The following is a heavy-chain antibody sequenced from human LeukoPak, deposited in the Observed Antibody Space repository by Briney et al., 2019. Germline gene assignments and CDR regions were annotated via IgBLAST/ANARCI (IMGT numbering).Heavy chain of an antibody. V-gene: IGHV1-2*02. Sequence: GASVKVSCKASGYTFTGYYMHWVRQAPGQGLEWMGWINPNSGGTNYAQKFQGRVTMTRDTSISTAYMELSRLRSDDTAVYYCARDRQSYSSGWYESVEAFDIWGQGTMVTVSS. CDR2: INPNSGGT. D-gene: IGHD6-19*01. CDR3: ARDRQSYSSGWYESVEAFDI. J-gene: IGHJ3*02. CDR1: GYTFTGYY.